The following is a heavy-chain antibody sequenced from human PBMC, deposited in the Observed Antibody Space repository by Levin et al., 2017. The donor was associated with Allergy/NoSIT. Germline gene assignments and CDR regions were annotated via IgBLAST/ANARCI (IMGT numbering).Heavy chain of an antibody. J-gene: IGHJ3*02. D-gene: IGHD5-24*01. CDR2: IFPGDSDT. Sequence: GGSLRLSCKGAGYTFSTQWIGWVRQMPGKGLEWMGMIFPGDSDTRYSPSFQGHVTMSADTSTSTAYLQWSSLKASDIAMYYCARRADFRDGSSRNGFDSWGQGTMVTVSS. CDR3: ARRADFRDGSSRNGFDS. CDR1: GYTFSTQW. V-gene: IGHV5-51*01.